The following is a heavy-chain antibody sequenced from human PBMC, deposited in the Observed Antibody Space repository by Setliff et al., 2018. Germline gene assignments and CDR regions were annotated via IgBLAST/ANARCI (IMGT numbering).Heavy chain of an antibody. Sequence: GASVKVSCKASGGTFSSYAISWVRQAPGQGLEWMGGIIPILGIANYAQKLQGRVTITADKSTSTAYMELSSLRSEDTAVYHCATRTTATTIGWFDPWGQGTLVTVSS. CDR3: ATRTTATTIGWFDP. J-gene: IGHJ5*02. CDR2: IIPILGIA. V-gene: IGHV1-69*10. D-gene: IGHD4-4*01. CDR1: GGTFSSYA.